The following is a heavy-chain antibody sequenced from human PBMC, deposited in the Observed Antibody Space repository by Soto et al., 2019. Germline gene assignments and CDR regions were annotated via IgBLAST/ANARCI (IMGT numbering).Heavy chain of an antibody. V-gene: IGHV4-59*01. D-gene: IGHD1-26*01. CDR3: AREAQDYYFDH. CDR2: VAYSGTT. J-gene: IGHJ5*02. Sequence: QVQLQESGPGLVKPSETLTLTCTVSPGSISSSYWSWIRQPPGRGLEWIGHVAYSGTTKYNPSLKSRGSISVSTSKRQFSLRLASVTDADTAVYYCAREAQDYYFDHWGQGILVTVSS. CDR1: PGSISSSY.